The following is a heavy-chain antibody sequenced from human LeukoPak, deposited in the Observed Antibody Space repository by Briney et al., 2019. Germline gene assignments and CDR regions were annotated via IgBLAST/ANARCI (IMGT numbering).Heavy chain of an antibody. J-gene: IGHJ6*02. Sequence: SETLSLTCTVSGGSISSGDYYWSWIRQPPGKGLEWIGEINHSGSTNYNPSLKSRVTISVDTSKNQFSLKLSSVTAADTAVYYCARVVPAAMVYYYGMDVWGQGTTVTVSS. CDR3: ARVVPAAMVYYYGMDV. D-gene: IGHD2-2*01. CDR2: INHSGST. CDR1: GGSISSGDYY. V-gene: IGHV4-39*07.